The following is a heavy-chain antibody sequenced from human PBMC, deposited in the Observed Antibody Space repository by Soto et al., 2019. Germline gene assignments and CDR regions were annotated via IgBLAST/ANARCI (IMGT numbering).Heavy chain of an antibody. D-gene: IGHD6-13*01. V-gene: IGHV1-69*13. CDR3: ARNGETAASSYDYYYYGMDV. Sequence: ASVKVSFKASGGTFSSYAISWVRQAPGQGLEWMGGIIPIFGTANYAQKFQGRVTITADESTSTAYMELSSLRSEDTAVYYCARNGETAASSYDYYYYGMDVWGQGTTVTVSS. CDR2: IIPIFGTA. J-gene: IGHJ6*02. CDR1: GGTFSSYA.